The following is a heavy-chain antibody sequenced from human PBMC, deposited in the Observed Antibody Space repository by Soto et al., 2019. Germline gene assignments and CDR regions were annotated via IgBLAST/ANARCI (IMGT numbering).Heavy chain of an antibody. V-gene: IGHV5-51*01. Sequence: GESLKISCKGSGYSFTSYWIGWVRQMPGKGLEWMGIIYPGDSDTRYSPSFQGQVTISAEKSISTAYLQWSSLKAADTAMYYCASSEHSSSWDYWGQGTLVTVSS. CDR3: ASSEHSSSWDY. CDR1: GYSFTSYW. J-gene: IGHJ4*02. D-gene: IGHD6-13*01. CDR2: IYPGDSDT.